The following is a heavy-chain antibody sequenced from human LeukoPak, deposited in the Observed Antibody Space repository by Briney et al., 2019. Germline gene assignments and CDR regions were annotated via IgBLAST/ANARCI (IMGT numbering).Heavy chain of an antibody. CDR3: ARGWITQHLCHY. D-gene: IGHD5-12*01. Sequence: PSETLSLTCTVSGGSISNYYWSWIRQPPGKALEWIGYIYYNGSTSYNPSLKSRLTISVDTSKNQFSLRLSSVTAADTAVYYCARGWITQHLCHYGAQGTLVSVST. CDR2: IYYNGST. CDR1: GGSISNYY. V-gene: IGHV4-59*01. J-gene: IGHJ4*02.